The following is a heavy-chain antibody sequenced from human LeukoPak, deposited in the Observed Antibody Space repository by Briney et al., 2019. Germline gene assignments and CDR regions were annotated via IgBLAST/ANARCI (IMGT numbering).Heavy chain of an antibody. J-gene: IGHJ4*02. D-gene: IGHD1-26*01. V-gene: IGHV3-7*01. CDR3: ARDLTVGATFDY. CDR2: IKQDGSEK. Sequence: GRSLRLSCAASGFTFSSYAMHWVRQAPGKGLEWVADIKQDGSEKYYVDSVKGRFTISRDTAKKSLYLQMNSLRAEDTAVYYCARDLTVGATFDYWGQGTLVTVSS. CDR1: GFTFSSYA.